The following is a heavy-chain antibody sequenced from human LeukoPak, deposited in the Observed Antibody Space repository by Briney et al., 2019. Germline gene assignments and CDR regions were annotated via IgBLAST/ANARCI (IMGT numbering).Heavy chain of an antibody. V-gene: IGHV3-48*03. CDR2: ISSSGSTI. Sequence: GGSLRLSCATSGFTFSRCDINWVRQAPGKGLEWVSYISSSGSTIYYADSVKGRFTISRDNAKNSLYLQMNSLRAEDTAVYYCALSIWLQPIDYWGQGTLVTVSS. CDR1: GFTFSRCD. CDR3: ALSIWLQPIDY. D-gene: IGHD5-24*01. J-gene: IGHJ4*02.